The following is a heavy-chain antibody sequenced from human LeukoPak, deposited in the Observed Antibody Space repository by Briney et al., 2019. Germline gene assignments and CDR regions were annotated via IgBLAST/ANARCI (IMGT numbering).Heavy chain of an antibody. CDR1: GFTFSTYA. Sequence: PGGSLRLSCAASGFTFSTYAMTWVRQAPGQGLEWVSSIRGGGGSTFYAVSVQGRFTISRDNTRNTLYLQMNSLRTEDTALYYCARDPNGDYIGAFDIWGQGIMVTVSS. CDR2: IRGGGGST. D-gene: IGHD2-8*01. V-gene: IGHV3-23*01. J-gene: IGHJ3*02. CDR3: ARDPNGDYIGAFDI.